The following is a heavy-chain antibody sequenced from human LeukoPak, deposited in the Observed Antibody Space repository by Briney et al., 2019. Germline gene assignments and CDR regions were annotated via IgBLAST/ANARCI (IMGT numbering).Heavy chain of an antibody. Sequence: PAGGSLRLSCAASGFTFDDYGMSWVRQAPGKGLEWVSSISSTGGTTYYADSVKGRFTISRDNSKNTLYLQMNSLRAEDTAIYYCARVSRGGITASWFDPWGQGTLVTVSS. CDR2: ISSTGGTT. J-gene: IGHJ5*02. D-gene: IGHD6-13*01. CDR1: GFTFDDYG. V-gene: IGHV3-23*01. CDR3: ARVSRGGITASWFDP.